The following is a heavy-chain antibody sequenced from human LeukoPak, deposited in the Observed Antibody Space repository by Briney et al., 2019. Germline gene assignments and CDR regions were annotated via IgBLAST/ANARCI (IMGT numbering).Heavy chain of an antibody. CDR3: ARWGVLEWLLWSPEPGGGPYYFDY. V-gene: IGHV1-8*01. D-gene: IGHD3-3*01. CDR2: MNPNSGNT. J-gene: IGHJ4*02. CDR1: GYTFTSDD. Sequence: ASVKVSCKASGYTFTSDDINWVRQATGQGLEWMGWMNPNSGNTGYAQKFQGRVTMTRDTSISTAYMELSRLRSDDTAVYYCARWGVLEWLLWSPEPGGGPYYFDYWGQGTLVTVSS.